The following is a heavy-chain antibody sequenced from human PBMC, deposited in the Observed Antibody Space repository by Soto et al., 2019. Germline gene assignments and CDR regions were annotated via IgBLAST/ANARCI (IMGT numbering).Heavy chain of an antibody. CDR3: ARHDCISSSCYYSYYYTLDV. D-gene: IGHD2-2*01. CDR2: ISPIFDTT. CDR1: GGTFSSYA. J-gene: IGHJ6*02. Sequence: QVQLVQSGAEVKKPGSSVKVSCKTSGGTFSSYAISWVRQAPGQGLEWMGGISPIFDTTNYAQKFQGRVTITADESTSPAYMELSSLRSEDTALYYCARHDCISSSCYYSYYYTLDVWGQGTTVTVSS. V-gene: IGHV1-69*12.